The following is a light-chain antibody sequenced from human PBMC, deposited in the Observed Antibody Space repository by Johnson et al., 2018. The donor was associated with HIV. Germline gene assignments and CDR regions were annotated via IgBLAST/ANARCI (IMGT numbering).Light chain of an antibody. J-gene: IGLJ1*01. CDR3: ATWDYSLSGV. CDR1: SSNIGNNY. Sequence: QSVLTQPPSVSAAPGQKVTISCSGSSSNIGNNYVSWFQQLPGTAPKLLIYENNKRPSGIPDRFSGSKSGTSATLAITGLQTGDEADYYCATWDYSLSGVFGTGTKVTVL. CDR2: ENN. V-gene: IGLV1-51*02.